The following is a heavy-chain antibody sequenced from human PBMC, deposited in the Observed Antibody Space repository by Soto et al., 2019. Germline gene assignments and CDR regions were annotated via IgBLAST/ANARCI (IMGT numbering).Heavy chain of an antibody. V-gene: IGHV1-69*08. J-gene: IGHJ5*02. CDR3: ARELAAGGWFDP. D-gene: IGHD6-13*01. CDR1: GGTFSSYT. Sequence: QVQLVQSGAAVKKPGSSVKVSCKASGGTFSSYTISWVRQAPGQGLEWMGRIIPILGIANYAQKFQGRVTITADKSTSTAYMELSSLRSEDTAVYYCARELAAGGWFDPWGQGTLVTVSS. CDR2: IIPILGIA.